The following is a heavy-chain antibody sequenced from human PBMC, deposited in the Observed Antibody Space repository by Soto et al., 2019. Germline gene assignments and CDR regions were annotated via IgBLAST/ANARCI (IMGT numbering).Heavy chain of an antibody. V-gene: IGHV3-23*01. CDR1: GFTFSTYA. CDR2: ISGSDGGT. CDR3: AEVYYYDSSGYYEDAFDI. J-gene: IGHJ3*02. D-gene: IGHD3-22*01. Sequence: EVQLLESGGGLVQPGGSLRLPCAASGFTFSTYAMSWVRQAPGKGLEWVSGISGSDGGTYYADSVKGRFTISRDNSKSTLYLQMNSLRAEDTAVYYCAEVYYYDSSGYYEDAFDIWGQGTMVTVSS.